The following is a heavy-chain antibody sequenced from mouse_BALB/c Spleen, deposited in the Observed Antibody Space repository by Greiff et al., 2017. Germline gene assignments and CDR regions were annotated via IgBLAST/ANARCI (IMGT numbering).Heavy chain of an antibody. J-gene: IGHJ1*01. CDR2: IWAGGST. V-gene: IGHV2-9*02. Sequence: QVQLQQSGPGLVAPSLSLSITCTVSGFSLTSYGVHWVRQPPGKGLEWLGVIWAGGSTNYNSALMSRLSISKDNSKSQVFLKMNSLQTDDTAMYYCARDGNYGSSYWYFDVWGAGTTVTVSS. CDR3: ARDGNYGSSYWYFDV. D-gene: IGHD1-1*01. CDR1: GFSLTSYG.